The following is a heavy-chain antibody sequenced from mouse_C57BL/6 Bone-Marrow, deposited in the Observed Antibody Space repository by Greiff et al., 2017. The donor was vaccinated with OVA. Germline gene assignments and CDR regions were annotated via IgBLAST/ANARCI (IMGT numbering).Heavy chain of an antibody. V-gene: IGHV5-6*01. CDR2: ISSGGSYT. Sequence: EVKVVESGGDLVKPGGSLKLSCAASGFTFSSYGMSWVRQTPDKRLEWVATISSGGSYTYYPDSVKGRFTISRDNAKNTLYLQMSSLKSEDTAMYYCAREGFLAYWGQGTLVTVSA. CDR3: AREGFLAY. CDR1: GFTFSSYG. J-gene: IGHJ3*01.